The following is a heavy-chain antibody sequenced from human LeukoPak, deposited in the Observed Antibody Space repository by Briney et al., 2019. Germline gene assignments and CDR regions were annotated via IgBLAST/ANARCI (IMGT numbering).Heavy chain of an antibody. CDR2: INHSGST. D-gene: IGHD7-27*01. CDR3: AREGELGTNDY. J-gene: IGHJ4*02. Sequence: SETLSLTCAVYAGSFSGYYWSWIRQPPGKGLEWIGEINHSGSTNYNPSLKSRVTISVDTSKNQFSLKLSSVTAADTAVYYCAREGELGTNDYWGQGTLVTVSS. V-gene: IGHV4-34*01. CDR1: AGSFSGYY.